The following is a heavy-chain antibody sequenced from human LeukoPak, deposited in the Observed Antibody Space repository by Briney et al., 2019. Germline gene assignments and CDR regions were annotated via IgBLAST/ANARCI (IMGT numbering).Heavy chain of an antibody. D-gene: IGHD6-13*01. J-gene: IGHJ4*02. Sequence: GGSLRLSCAASGFTFSSYAMSWVRQAPGKGLEWVAVISYDGSNKYYADSVKGRFTISRDNSKNTLYLQMNSLRAEDTAVYYCARDAAAGLFDYWGQGTLVTVSS. CDR1: GFTFSSYA. CDR2: ISYDGSNK. CDR3: ARDAAAGLFDY. V-gene: IGHV3-30-3*01.